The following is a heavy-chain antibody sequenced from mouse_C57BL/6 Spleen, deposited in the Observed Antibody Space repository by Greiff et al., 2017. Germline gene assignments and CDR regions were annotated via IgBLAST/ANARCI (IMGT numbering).Heavy chain of an antibody. CDR1: GYTFTDHT. V-gene: IGHV1-78*01. CDR3: ARGGNLYDGYFYYAMDY. Sequence: VQLQQSDAELVKPGASVKISCKVSGYTFTDHTIHWMKQRPEPGLEWIGYIYPRDGSTKYNEKFKGKATLTADKSSSTAYMQLNSLTSEDSAVYFCARGGNLYDGYFYYAMDYWGQGTSVTVSS. J-gene: IGHJ4*01. CDR2: IYPRDGST. D-gene: IGHD2-3*01.